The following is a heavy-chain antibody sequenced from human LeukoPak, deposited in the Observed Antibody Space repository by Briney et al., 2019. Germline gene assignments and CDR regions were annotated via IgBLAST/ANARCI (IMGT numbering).Heavy chain of an antibody. J-gene: IGHJ6*02. CDR3: ARGGSWRNYYGMDV. Sequence: GGSLRLPCAASGFTVSSNYMSWVRQAPGKGLEWVSVIYSGGSTYYADSVKGRFTISRDNSKNTLYLQMNSLRAEDTAVYYCARGGSWRNYYGMDVWGQGTTVTVSS. V-gene: IGHV3-66*01. D-gene: IGHD3-10*01. CDR2: IYSGGST. CDR1: GFTVSSNY.